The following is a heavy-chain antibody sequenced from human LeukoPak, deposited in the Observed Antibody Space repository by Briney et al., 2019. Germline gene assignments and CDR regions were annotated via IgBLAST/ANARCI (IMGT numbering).Heavy chain of an antibody. V-gene: IGHV4-59*11. D-gene: IGHD1-7*01. CDR3: ARNNWNYVFDY. Sequence: SETLSLTCTVSGGSISSHYWSWIRQPPGKGLEWIGYIYLSGSTNYNPSLKSRVTISIDTSKNQFSLKLSSVTAADTAVYYCARNNWNYVFDYWGQGTLVTVSS. CDR2: IYLSGST. CDR1: GGSISSHY. J-gene: IGHJ4*02.